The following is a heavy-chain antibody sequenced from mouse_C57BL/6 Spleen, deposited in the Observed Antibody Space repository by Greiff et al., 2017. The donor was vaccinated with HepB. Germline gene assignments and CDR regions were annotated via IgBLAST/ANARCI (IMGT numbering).Heavy chain of an antibody. Sequence: QVQLQQPGAELVRPGSSVKLSCKASGYTFTSYWMDWVKQRPGQGLEWIGNIYPSDSETHYNQKFKDKATLTVDKSSSTAYMQLSSLTSEDSAVYYCARGFYDGYPPWFAYWGQGTLVTVSA. CDR1: GYTFTSYW. J-gene: IGHJ3*01. CDR2: IYPSDSET. V-gene: IGHV1-61*01. CDR3: ARGFYDGYPPWFAY. D-gene: IGHD2-3*01.